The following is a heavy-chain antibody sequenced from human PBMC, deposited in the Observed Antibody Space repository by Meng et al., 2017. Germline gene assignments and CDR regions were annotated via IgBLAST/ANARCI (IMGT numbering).Heavy chain of an antibody. J-gene: IGHJ6*02. V-gene: IGHV4-38-2*02. CDR2: IYHSGST. D-gene: IGHD3-10*01. CDR1: GYSISSGYY. CDR3: AREQRGPSGYYYYGMDV. Sequence: GSLRLSCAVSGYSISSGYYWGWIRQPPGKGLEWIGSIYHSGSTYYNPSLKSRVTISVDTSKNQFSLKLSSVTAADTAVYYCAREQRGPSGYYYYGMDVWGQGTTVTVSS.